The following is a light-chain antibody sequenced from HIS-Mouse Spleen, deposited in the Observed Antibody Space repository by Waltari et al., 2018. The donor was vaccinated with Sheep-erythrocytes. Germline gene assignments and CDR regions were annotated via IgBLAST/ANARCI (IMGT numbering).Light chain of an antibody. J-gene: IGKJ4*01. Sequence: DIQMTQSPSSLSASVGDRVTITCQSSQDISNYLNWYQQKPGKAPNLLSYDASNLETGVPSRFSGSGSGTDFTFTISSLQPEDIATYYCQQYDNRLTFGGGTKVEIK. CDR2: DAS. V-gene: IGKV1-33*01. CDR3: QQYDNRLT. CDR1: QDISNY.